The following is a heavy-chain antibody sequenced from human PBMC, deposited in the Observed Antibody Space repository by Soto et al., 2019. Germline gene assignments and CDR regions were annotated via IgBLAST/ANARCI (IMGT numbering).Heavy chain of an antibody. D-gene: IGHD3-22*01. CDR3: ARVDYYDSSGYPFSWFDP. V-gene: IGHV4-31*03. CDR1: GGSISSGGYY. CDR2: IYYSGST. Sequence: SETLSLTCTVSGGSISSGGYYWSWIRQHPGKGLEWIGYIYYSGSTYYNPSLKSRVTISVDTSKNQFSLKLSSVTAADTAVYYCARVDYYDSSGYPFSWFDPWGQGTLVTVSS. J-gene: IGHJ5*02.